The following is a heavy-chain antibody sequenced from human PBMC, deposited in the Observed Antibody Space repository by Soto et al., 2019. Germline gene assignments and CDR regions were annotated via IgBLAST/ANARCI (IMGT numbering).Heavy chain of an antibody. CDR3: STSFRYFDN. V-gene: IGHV3-23*01. Sequence: GGSLRLSCAGSGFTPTTTPLSWVRQPPGKGLEWVATVSGAASHTYYVDSVRGRFFISRDNSKNTVTLQMNNLTVDDTAVYYCSTSFRYFDNWGQGTRVTVSS. D-gene: IGHD3-9*01. CDR2: VSGAASHT. J-gene: IGHJ4*02. CDR1: GFTPTTTP.